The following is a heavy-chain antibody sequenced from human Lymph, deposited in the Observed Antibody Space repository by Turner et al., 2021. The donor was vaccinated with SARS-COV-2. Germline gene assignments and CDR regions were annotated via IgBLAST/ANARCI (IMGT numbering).Heavy chain of an antibody. CDR3: ARQTVNNWVDP. D-gene: IGHD2-21*02. CDR1: GGSMNNNY. J-gene: IGHJ5*02. V-gene: IGHV4-59*01. Sequence: QVQLQESGPRLVKPLETLSLTCTVSGGSMNNNYWSWIRQPPGKRLEWIGFIFYRGSTNYNRTLKSRVTISVDTAENQFTLKLTSVTAADTAIYYCARQTVNNWVDPWGQGTLVTVSS. CDR2: IFYRGST.